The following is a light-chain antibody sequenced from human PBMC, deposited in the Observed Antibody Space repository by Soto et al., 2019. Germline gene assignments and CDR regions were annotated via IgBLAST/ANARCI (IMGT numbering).Light chain of an antibody. Sequence: DIQMTQSPSTLSAYVGDRVTIICRASQRIDRWLAWYQQKPGKAPKLLIYRASSIESGVPSRFSGSGSGTEFTLTIISLQPDDFASYYCQQYKTYTYTFAQGTKLEIK. J-gene: IGKJ2*01. V-gene: IGKV1-5*03. CDR3: QQYKTYTYT. CDR1: QRIDRW. CDR2: RAS.